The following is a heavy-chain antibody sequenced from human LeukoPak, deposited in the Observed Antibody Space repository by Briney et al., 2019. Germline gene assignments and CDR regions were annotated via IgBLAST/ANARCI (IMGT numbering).Heavy chain of an antibody. CDR3: ARVYQVGATKFDY. J-gene: IGHJ4*02. V-gene: IGHV1-2*02. Sequence: ASVKVSCKASGYTFTGYYMHWVRQAPGQGPEWMGWINPNSGGTNYAQKFQGRVTMTRDTSISTAYMELSRLRSDDTAVYYCARVYQVGATKFDYWGQGTLVTVSS. CDR1: GYTFTGYY. D-gene: IGHD1-26*01. CDR2: INPNSGGT.